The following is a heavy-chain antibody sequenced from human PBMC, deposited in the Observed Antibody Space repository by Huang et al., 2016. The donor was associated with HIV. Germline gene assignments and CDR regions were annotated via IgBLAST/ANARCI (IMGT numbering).Heavy chain of an antibody. CDR1: GDFISSTNYY. CDR3: ASQHIGAAATWF. D-gene: IGHD6-13*01. V-gene: IGHV4-39*01. J-gene: IGHJ4*02. Sequence: QLQLQESGPGQVKPSETLSLTCTVSGDFISSTNYYWGWIRQSPGKGLEWVGRVYQSGRTNYNPSIKSRVTLSVDTSRNQFSLRLNSVTAADTAVYYCASQHIGAAATWFWGRGTQVAVSS. CDR2: VYQSGRT.